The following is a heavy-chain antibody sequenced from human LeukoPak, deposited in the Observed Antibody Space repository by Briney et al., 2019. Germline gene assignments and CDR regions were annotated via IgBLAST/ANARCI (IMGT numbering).Heavy chain of an antibody. D-gene: IGHD3-10*02. V-gene: IGHV4-34*01. J-gene: IGHJ5*02. CDR3: ANMVGRLRFDP. CDR2: INHSGST. Sequence: PSETLSLTCAVYGGSFSGYYWSWIRRPPGKGLEWIGEINHSGSTNYNPSLKSRVTISVDTSKNQFSLKLSSVTAADTAVYYCANMVGRLRFDPWGQGTLVTVSS. CDR1: GGSFSGYY.